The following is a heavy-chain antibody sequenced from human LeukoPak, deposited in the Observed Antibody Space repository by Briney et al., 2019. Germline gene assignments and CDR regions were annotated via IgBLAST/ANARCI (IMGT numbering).Heavy chain of an antibody. Sequence: SETLSLTCAVYGGPLSGYYWRWIRQPPGKGLEWIGEINHSGSTNYTPSLKSRVTISVDTSKNQFSLKLSSVTAADTAVYYCARGRRGSYRGGYNWFDPWGQGTLVTVSS. CDR2: INHSGST. J-gene: IGHJ5*02. D-gene: IGHD3-16*02. V-gene: IGHV4-34*01. CDR1: GGPLSGYY. CDR3: ARGRRGSYRGGYNWFDP.